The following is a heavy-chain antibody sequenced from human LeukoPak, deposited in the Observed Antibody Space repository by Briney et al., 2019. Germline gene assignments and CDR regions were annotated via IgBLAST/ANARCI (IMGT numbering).Heavy chain of an antibody. Sequence: ASLKVSSKASGYTFTGYYMHWVRQAPGQGLEWMGWINPNSGGTNYAQKFQGRVTMTRDTSISTAYMELGRLRSDDTAVYYCARGGGRHCSGGSCYSAVRIYFQHWGQGTLVTVSS. CDR1: GYTFTGYY. D-gene: IGHD2-15*01. J-gene: IGHJ1*01. CDR2: INPNSGGT. V-gene: IGHV1-2*02. CDR3: ARGGGRHCSGGSCYSAVRIYFQH.